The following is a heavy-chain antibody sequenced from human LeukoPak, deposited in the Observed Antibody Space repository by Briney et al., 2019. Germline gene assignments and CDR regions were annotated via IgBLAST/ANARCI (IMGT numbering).Heavy chain of an antibody. V-gene: IGHV4-39*07. J-gene: IGHJ4*02. CDR1: GGSISSSSYY. D-gene: IGHD4-23*01. CDR3: ARGDDYGGNRRLFDY. CDR2: IYYSGST. Sequence: PSETLSLTCTVSGGSISSSSYYWGWIRQPPGKGLEWIGSIYYSGSTYYNPSLKSRVTISVETSKNQFSLKLSSVTAADTAVYYCARGDDYGGNRRLFDYWGQGTLVTVSS.